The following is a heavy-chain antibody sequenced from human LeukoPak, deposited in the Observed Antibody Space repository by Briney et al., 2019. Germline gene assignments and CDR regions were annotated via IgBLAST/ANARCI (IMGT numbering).Heavy chain of an antibody. CDR2: INHNGNVN. J-gene: IGHJ6*02. CDR3: ARGGGLDV. V-gene: IGHV3-7*03. CDR1: GFTFSSYW. D-gene: IGHD3-16*01. Sequence: GGSLSLSCAASGFTFSSYWMNWARQAPGKGREWVASINHNGNVNYYVDSVKGRFTISRDNAKNSLYLQMSNLSAEDPAVYFCARGGGLDVWGQGATVTVSS.